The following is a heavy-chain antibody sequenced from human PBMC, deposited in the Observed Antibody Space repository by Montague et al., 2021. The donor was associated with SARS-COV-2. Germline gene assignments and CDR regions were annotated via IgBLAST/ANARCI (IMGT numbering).Heavy chain of an antibody. V-gene: IGHV3-23*01. CDR1: GFNFSSYA. J-gene: IGHJ4*02. CDR3: AKASSSGFGESDC. D-gene: IGHD3-10*01. CDR2: ITGSGASP. Sequence: SLRLSCAASGFNFSSYALSWVRQAPGKGLEWVPGITGSGASPYSADAENGRFTISRDNSNNNLYLQMSSLSAEDTDVYYCAKASSSGFGESDCWGQGTLVTVSS.